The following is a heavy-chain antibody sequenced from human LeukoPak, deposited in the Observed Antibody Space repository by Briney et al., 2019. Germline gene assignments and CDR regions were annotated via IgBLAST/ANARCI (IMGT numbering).Heavy chain of an antibody. CDR3: ARDIGGAGY. D-gene: IGHD6-19*01. CDR1: GGSLSDYY. Sequence: SETLSLTCAVYGGSLSDYYWSWIRQPPGKGLEWIGEINHSGRTIYNPSLTSRVTISVDTSKNQFSLKLNSVTAADTAVYYCARDIGGAGYWGQGTLVTVSS. CDR2: INHSGRT. V-gene: IGHV4-34*01. J-gene: IGHJ4*02.